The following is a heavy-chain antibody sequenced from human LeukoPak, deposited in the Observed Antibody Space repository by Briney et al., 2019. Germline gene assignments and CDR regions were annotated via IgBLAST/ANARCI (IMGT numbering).Heavy chain of an antibody. D-gene: IGHD1-26*01. Sequence: ASVKVSCKAPGGTFSSYAISWVRQAPGQGLEWMGGIIPIFGTANYAQKFQGRVTITADESTSTAYMELSSLRSEDTAVYYCASHNSGSYYVYWGQGTLVTVSS. V-gene: IGHV1-69*13. CDR2: IIPIFGTA. CDR1: GGTFSSYA. CDR3: ASHNSGSYYVY. J-gene: IGHJ4*02.